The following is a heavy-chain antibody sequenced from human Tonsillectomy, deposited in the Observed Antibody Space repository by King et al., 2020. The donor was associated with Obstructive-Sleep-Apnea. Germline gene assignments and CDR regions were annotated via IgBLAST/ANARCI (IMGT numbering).Heavy chain of an antibody. CDR2: IKSKTEGGTR. Sequence: VQLVESGGGLVKPGGSLRLSCAASGFIFSNAWMSWVRQAPGKGLEWVGRIKSKTEGGTRDYAAPVEGRFTISRDDSKNTLYLQMNSLKTEDTAVYYCTTGLGYGSGSSGAFDIWGHGTMVTVSS. J-gene: IGHJ3*02. CDR1: GFIFSNAW. CDR3: TTGLGYGSGSSGAFDI. D-gene: IGHD3-10*01. V-gene: IGHV3-15*01.